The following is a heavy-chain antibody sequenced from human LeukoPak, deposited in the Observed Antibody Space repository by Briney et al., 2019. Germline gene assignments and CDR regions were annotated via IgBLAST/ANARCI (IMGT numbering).Heavy chain of an antibody. CDR3: AKDWRYGSGSWYDY. Sequence: GGSLRLSCAASGFTFSSYAMSWVRQAPGKGLEWVSAISGSGGSTYYADSVKGRFTISRDNSKNTLYLQMNNLRAEDTAVYYCAKDWRYGSGSWYDYWGQGTLVTVSS. CDR2: ISGSGGST. V-gene: IGHV3-23*01. J-gene: IGHJ4*02. CDR1: GFTFSSYA. D-gene: IGHD3-10*01.